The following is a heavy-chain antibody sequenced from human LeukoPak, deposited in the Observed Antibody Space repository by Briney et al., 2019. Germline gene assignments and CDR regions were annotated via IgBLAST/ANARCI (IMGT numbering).Heavy chain of an antibody. CDR2: IYTSGST. V-gene: IGHV4-4*07. Sequence: SETLSLTCTVSGGSISSYYWSWIRQPAGKGLEWIGRIYTSGSTNYNPSLKSRVAMSVDTSKNQFSLKLSSVTAADTAVYYCARLIQVVPAASRNYYYYYYMDVWGKGTTVTVSS. CDR1: GGSISSYY. J-gene: IGHJ6*03. CDR3: ARLIQVVPAASRNYYYYYYMDV. D-gene: IGHD2-2*01.